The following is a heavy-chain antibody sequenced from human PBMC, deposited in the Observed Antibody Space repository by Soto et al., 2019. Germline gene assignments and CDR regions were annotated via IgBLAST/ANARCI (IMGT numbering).Heavy chain of an antibody. D-gene: IGHD3-9*01. CDR1: GYSFTSYW. J-gene: IGHJ6*02. Sequence: PGESLKISRKGSGYSFTSYWIAWGRQMPRESPEGVGVIYPGDSDTRYSPSFQGQVTISADKSISTAYLQWSSLKASDTAMYYCARSSYYDILTGYQKNYYYYGMDVWGQGTTVTVSS. V-gene: IGHV5-51*01. CDR3: ARSSYYDILTGYQKNYYYYGMDV. CDR2: IYPGDSDT.